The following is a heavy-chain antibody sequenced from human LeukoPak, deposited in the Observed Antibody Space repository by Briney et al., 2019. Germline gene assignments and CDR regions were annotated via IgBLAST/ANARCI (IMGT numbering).Heavy chain of an antibody. CDR3: ARGTRVCSATSCYPFDP. V-gene: IGHV3-23*01. D-gene: IGHD2-2*01. J-gene: IGHJ5*02. CDR2: ISGGGDST. CDR1: GFTFSDYA. Sequence: GGSLRLSCAASGFTFSDYAMSWVRQAPGKGLEWVSSISGGGDSTHYADSVKGRFTISRDNSKTTVSLQMNSLRAEDTAVYYCARGTRVCSATSCYPFDPWGQGTLVTVSS.